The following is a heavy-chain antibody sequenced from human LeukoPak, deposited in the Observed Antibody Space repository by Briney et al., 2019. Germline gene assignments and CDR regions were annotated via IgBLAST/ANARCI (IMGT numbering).Heavy chain of an antibody. CDR1: GGSFSGYY. CDR3: ARGLYSSVNDAFDI. J-gene: IGHJ3*02. V-gene: IGHV4-34*01. CDR2: INHSGST. Sequence: KPSETLCLTCAVYGGSFSGYYWSWIRQPPGKGLEWIGEINHSGSTNYNPSLKSRVTISVDTSKNQFSLKLSSVTAADTAVYYCARGLYSSVNDAFDIWGQGTMVTVSS. D-gene: IGHD6-19*01.